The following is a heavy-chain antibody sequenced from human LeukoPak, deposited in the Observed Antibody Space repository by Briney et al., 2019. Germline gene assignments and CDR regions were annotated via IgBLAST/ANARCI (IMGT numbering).Heavy chain of an antibody. CDR1: GGSISSGGYY. CDR3: ARGTIEWPNDF. V-gene: IGHV4-31*03. CDR2: IYYSGST. Sequence: SQTLSLTCTVSGGSISSGGYYWSWIRQHPGKGLEWIGYIYYSGSTYYNPSLKSRVTISVDTSKNQFSLKPSSVTAADTAMYYCARGTIEWPNDFWGQGTLVTVSS. J-gene: IGHJ4*02. D-gene: IGHD3-3*01.